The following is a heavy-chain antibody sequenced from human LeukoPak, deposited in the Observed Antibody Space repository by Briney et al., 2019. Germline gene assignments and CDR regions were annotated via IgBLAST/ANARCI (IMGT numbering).Heavy chain of an antibody. Sequence: SETLSLTCTVSGGSISSYYWSWIRQPPGKGLEWIGYIYYSGSTNYNPSLKSRVTMSVDTSKNQFSLKLSSVTAADTAVYYCARVLRGYYYMDVWGKGTTVTVSS. CDR2: IYYSGST. CDR3: ARVLRGYYYMDV. V-gene: IGHV4-59*12. CDR1: GGSISSYY. J-gene: IGHJ6*03.